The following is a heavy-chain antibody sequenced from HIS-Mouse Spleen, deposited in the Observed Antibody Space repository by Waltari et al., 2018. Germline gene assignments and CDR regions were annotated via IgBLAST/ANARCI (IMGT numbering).Heavy chain of an antibody. Sequence: QLQLQESGPGLVKPSETLSLTCTVHGGSIRSSSYYRGWIRQPPGKGLEWMGSIYYSGSPYYTPSLKSRVTISVDTSKNQFSLKLSSVTAADTAVYYCAREIPYSSSWYDWYFDLWGRGTLVTVSS. CDR1: GGSIRSSSYY. D-gene: IGHD6-13*01. V-gene: IGHV4-39*07. J-gene: IGHJ2*01. CDR2: IYYSGSP. CDR3: AREIPYSSSWYDWYFDL.